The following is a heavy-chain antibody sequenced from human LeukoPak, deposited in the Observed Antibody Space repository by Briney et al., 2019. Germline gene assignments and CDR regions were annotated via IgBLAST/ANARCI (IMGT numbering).Heavy chain of an antibody. CDR3: ARGNGLSSGWYEFDF. CDR1: GFTFSSYA. J-gene: IGHJ4*02. D-gene: IGHD6-19*01. V-gene: IGHV3-30*09. Sequence: HPGRSLRLSCAASGFTFSSYAIHWVRQAPGKGLEWVSLISFDGSNKYYADSVKGRFAISRDNSKNTLYLQMNSLRPEDTAVYYCARGNGLSSGWYEFDFWGQGALVAVSS. CDR2: ISFDGSNK.